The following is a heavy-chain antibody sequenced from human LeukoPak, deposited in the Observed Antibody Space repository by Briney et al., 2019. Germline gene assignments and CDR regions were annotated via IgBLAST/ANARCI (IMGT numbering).Heavy chain of an antibody. Sequence: PSETLSLTCTVSGGSISSYYWSWIRQPPGKGLEWIGYIYYSGSTNYNPSLKSRVTISVDTSKNQFSLKLSSVTAADTAVYYCARHLTTVTSPGYYYYGMDVWGQGTTVTVSS. CDR1: GGSISSYY. D-gene: IGHD4-11*01. CDR3: ARHLTTVTSPGYYYYGMDV. J-gene: IGHJ6*02. CDR2: IYYSGST. V-gene: IGHV4-59*08.